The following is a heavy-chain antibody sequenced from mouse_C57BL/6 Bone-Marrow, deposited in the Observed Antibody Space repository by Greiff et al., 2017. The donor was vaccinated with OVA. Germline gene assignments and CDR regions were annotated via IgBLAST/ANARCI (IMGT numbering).Heavy chain of an antibody. Sequence: LVESGPELVKPGASVKISCKASGYSFTDYNMNWVKQSNGKSLEWIGVINPNYGTTSYNQKFKGKATLTVDQSSSTAYMQLNSLTSEDSAVYYCAFITTVVATSDVWGTGTTVTVSS. CDR3: AFITTVVATSDV. CDR2: INPNYGTT. V-gene: IGHV1-39*01. D-gene: IGHD1-1*01. CDR1: GYSFTDYN. J-gene: IGHJ1*03.